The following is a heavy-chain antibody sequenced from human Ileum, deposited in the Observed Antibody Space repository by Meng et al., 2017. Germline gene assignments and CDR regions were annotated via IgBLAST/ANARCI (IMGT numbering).Heavy chain of an antibody. V-gene: IGHV3-21*01. CDR2: ISSSSS. J-gene: IGHJ4*02. CDR1: GFSFSSNS. D-gene: IGHD2-15*01. Sequence: EVQLVESGGGRVKPGGSLRLSCVASGFSFSSNSMNWVRQAPGKGLEWVASISSSSSYADSVKGRFTISRDNAKNSLYLQMNSLRVEDMAVYYCARGRVVVSAAPLDSWGQGTLVTVSS. CDR3: ARGRVVVSAAPLDS.